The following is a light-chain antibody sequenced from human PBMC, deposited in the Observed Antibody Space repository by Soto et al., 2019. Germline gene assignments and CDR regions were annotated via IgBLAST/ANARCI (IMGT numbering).Light chain of an antibody. V-gene: IGLV2-8*01. CDR2: EVS. Sequence: QSALTQPPSASGSPGQSVTISCTGTSSDIGGFNFVSWYQQHPGKAPKLMIYEVSKRPSGVPDRFSGSKSANTASLTVSGLQTEDEADYYCATWETSLTGVAFGGGTKLTVL. CDR1: SSDIGGFNF. CDR3: ATWETSLTGVA. J-gene: IGLJ2*01.